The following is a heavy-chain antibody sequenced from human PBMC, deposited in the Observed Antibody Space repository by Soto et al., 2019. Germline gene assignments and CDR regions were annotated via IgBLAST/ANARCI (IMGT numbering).Heavy chain of an antibody. CDR2: INPSGGST. V-gene: IGHV1-46*03. CDR1: GYTFTSYY. Sequence: QVQLVQSGAEVKKPGASVKVSCKASGYTFTSYYMHWVRQAPGQGLEWMGIINPSGGSTSYAQKFQGRVTMTMETSTSTVDMELSSLRSEDTAVYYCARDNVSGRPPFDYWGQGTLVTVSS. J-gene: IGHJ4*02. CDR3: ARDNVSGRPPFDY. D-gene: IGHD3-10*01.